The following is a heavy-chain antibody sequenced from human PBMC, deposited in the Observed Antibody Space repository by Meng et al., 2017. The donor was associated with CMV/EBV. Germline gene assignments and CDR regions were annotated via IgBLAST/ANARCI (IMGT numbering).Heavy chain of an antibody. D-gene: IGHD2-2*01. V-gene: IGHV3-21*01. Sequence: GESLKISCAASGFTFSSYSMNWVRQAPGKGLEWVSSISRSSSYIYYADSVKGRFTISRDNAKNSLYLQMNSLRAEDTAVYYCARAEDIVVVPAARHLYYYYGMDVWGQGTTVTVSS. CDR1: GFTFSSYS. J-gene: IGHJ6*02. CDR2: ISRSSSYI. CDR3: ARAEDIVVVPAARHLYYYYGMDV.